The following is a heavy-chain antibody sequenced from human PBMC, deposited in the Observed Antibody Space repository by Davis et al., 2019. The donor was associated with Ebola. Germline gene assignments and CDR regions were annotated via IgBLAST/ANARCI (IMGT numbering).Heavy chain of an antibody. CDR2: IYYSGST. CDR3: ARQYRYYYDSSGYYSGYAFDI. D-gene: IGHD3-22*01. J-gene: IGHJ3*02. V-gene: IGHV4-39*01. Sequence: SETLSLTCTVSGGSISSSSYYWGWIRQPPGKGLEWIGSIYYSGSTYYNPSLKSRVTISVDTSKNQFSLKLSSVTAADTAVYYCARQYRYYYDSSGYYSGYAFDIWGQGTMVTVSS. CDR1: GGSISSSSYY.